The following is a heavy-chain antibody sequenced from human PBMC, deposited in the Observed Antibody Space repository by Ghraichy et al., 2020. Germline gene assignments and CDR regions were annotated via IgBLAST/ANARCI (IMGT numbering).Heavy chain of an antibody. J-gene: IGHJ5*02. D-gene: IGHD2-21*02. CDR2: INHGGIT. CDR1: SGALNGYY. Sequence: SETLSLTCAVSSGALNGYYWSWIRQSPGKGLEWIGEINHGGITTYNPSLKTRVTISFDTFQNQMFLMLTSVTAPDTAIYYCATTRGRSSDCSFNWFDAWGQGTLVTVSS. V-gene: IGHV4-34*01. CDR3: ATTRGRSSDCSFNWFDA.